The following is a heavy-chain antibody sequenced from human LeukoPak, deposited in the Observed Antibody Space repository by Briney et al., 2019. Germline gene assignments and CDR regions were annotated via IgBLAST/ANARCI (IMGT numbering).Heavy chain of an antibody. CDR3: AADSRWWSIFPSLAG. J-gene: IGHJ1*01. Sequence: ASVKVSCKVSGYTLTELSMYWVRQAPGKGLEWMGRFDPEDGETIYAQKFQGRVTMTEDTSTDTAYMELSSLRSEDTALYYCAADSRWWSIFPSLAGWGQGTLVTVSS. CDR2: FDPEDGET. D-gene: IGHD2-15*01. V-gene: IGHV1-24*01. CDR1: GYTLTELS.